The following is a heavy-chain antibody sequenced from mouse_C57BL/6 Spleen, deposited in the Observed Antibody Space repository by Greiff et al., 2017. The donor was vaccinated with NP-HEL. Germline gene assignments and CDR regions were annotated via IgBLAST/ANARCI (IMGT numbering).Heavy chain of an antibody. V-gene: IGHV3-6*01. CDR2: ISYDGSN. CDR3: EGEDY. D-gene: IGHD3-3*01. J-gene: IGHJ4*01. Sequence: ESGPGLVKPSQSLSLTCSVTGYSITSGYYWNWIRQFPGNKLEWMGYISYDGSNNYNPSLKNRIAITRDTSKNQFFLKLNSVTTEDTATYYCEGEDYWGQGTSVTVSS. CDR1: GYSITSGYY.